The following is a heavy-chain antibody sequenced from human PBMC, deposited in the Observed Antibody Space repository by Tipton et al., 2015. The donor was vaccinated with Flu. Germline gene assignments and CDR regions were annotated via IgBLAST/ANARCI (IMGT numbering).Heavy chain of an antibody. CDR3: ASSSPRISGTTGVLDY. J-gene: IGHJ4*02. CDR2: MCNSGST. Sequence: TLSLTCTVSGGSITSGTYCWNWIRHHPGKGLEWIGYMCNSGSTYYNPSLKSRVTMSVDTSKNQFSLKVSSVTAADTAVYYCASSSPRISGTTGVLDYWGQGTLVTVSS. CDR1: GGSITSGTYC. V-gene: IGHV4-31*03. D-gene: IGHD1-20*01.